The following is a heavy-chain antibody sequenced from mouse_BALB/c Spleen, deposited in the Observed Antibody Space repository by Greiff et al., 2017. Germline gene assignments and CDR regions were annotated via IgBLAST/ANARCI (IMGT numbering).Heavy chain of an antibody. CDR2: IDPANGNT. CDR3: ARCGNFYYYAMDY. D-gene: IGHD2-1*01. V-gene: IGHV14-3*02. CDR1: GFNIKDTY. J-gene: IGHJ4*01. Sequence: VQLQQSGAELVKPGASVKLSCTASGFNIKDTYMHWVKQRPEQGLEWIGRIDPANGNTKYDPKFQGKATITADTSSNTAYLQLSSLTSEDTAVYYCARCGNFYYYAMDYWGQGTSVTVSS.